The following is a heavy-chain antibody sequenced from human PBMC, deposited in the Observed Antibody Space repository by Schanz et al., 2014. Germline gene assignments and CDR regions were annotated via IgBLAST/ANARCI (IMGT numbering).Heavy chain of an antibody. CDR1: GGTFSSYT. CDR2: IIPVLNIA. CDR3: DRGRGCYHS. J-gene: IGHJ4*02. D-gene: IGHD2-21*01. V-gene: IGHV1-69*02. Sequence: QLQLVQSGAEVKKPGSSVKVSCKLSGGTFSSYTISWMRQAPGQGLEWMGKIIPVLNIATYAQRFQGRVSITADTSTNTAYMELSSMTSEDTAVHYSDRGRGCYHSWGQGSLVIVSA.